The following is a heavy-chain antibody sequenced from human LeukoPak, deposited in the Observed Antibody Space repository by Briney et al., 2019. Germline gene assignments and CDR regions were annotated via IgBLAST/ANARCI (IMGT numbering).Heavy chain of an antibody. CDR2: ISGSGGST. CDR3: ARGGNYGSKGSDY. D-gene: IGHD3-10*01. Sequence: GGSLRLSCAASGFTFSSYAMSWVRQAPGKGLEWVSAISGSGGSTYYADSVKGRFTISRDNSKNTLYLQMNSLRAEDTAVYYCARGGNYGSKGSDYWGQGTLVTVSS. CDR1: GFTFSSYA. V-gene: IGHV3-23*01. J-gene: IGHJ4*02.